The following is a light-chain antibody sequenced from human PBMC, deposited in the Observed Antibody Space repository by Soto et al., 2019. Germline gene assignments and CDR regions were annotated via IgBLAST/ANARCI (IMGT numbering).Light chain of an antibody. Sequence: EIVLTQSPGTLSLSPGESTTLSCRASQSVGNNYLARYQQKPGQAPRLLIYNAFNRATGIPGRFSGSGSGTDFTLSISSLEPEDFAVYYCHQYAYSPQTFGQGTRLEIK. J-gene: IGKJ5*01. V-gene: IGKV3-20*01. CDR3: HQYAYSPQT. CDR2: NAF. CDR1: QSVGNNY.